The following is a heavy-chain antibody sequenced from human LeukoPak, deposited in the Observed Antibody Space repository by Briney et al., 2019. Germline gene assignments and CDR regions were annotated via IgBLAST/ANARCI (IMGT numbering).Heavy chain of an antibody. D-gene: IGHD3-16*01. V-gene: IGHV3-23*01. J-gene: IGHJ6*04. Sequence: PGGSLRLSCAASGLTFTNFAMSWVRQAPGKGLEWVSTISGSGGSTYYADSVKGRFTISRDNSKNTLYLLMNSQRADDTAVYYCAKSLGLRSGAYVWWMDVWGKGTTVTVSS. CDR3: AKSLGLRSGAYVWWMDV. CDR1: GLTFTNFA. CDR2: ISGSGGST.